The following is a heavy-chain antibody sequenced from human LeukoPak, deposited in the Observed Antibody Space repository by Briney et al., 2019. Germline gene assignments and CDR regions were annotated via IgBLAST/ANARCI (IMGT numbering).Heavy chain of an antibody. D-gene: IGHD2-2*01. CDR2: INHSGST. V-gene: IGHV4-34*01. CDR1: GGSFSGYY. Sequence: ASETLSLTCAVYGGSFSGYYWSWIRQPPGKGLEWIGEINHSGSTNYNPSLKSRVTISVDTSKNQFSLKLSSVTAADTAVYYCARGERYCSSTSCYRFDYWGQGTLVTVSS. J-gene: IGHJ4*02. CDR3: ARGERYCSSTSCYRFDY.